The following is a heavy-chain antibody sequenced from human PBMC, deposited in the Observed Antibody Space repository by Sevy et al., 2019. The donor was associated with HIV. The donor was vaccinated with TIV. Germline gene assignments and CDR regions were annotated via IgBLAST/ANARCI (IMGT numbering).Heavy chain of an antibody. CDR2: ISAYNGNT. Sequence: VSVKVSCKASGYTFTSYGISWVRQAPGQGLEWMGWISAYNGNTNYAQMLQGRVTMTTDTSTSTAYMELRSLRSDDTAVYYCARDLDGSSWFDYWGQGTLVTVSS. CDR3: ARDLDGSSWFDY. CDR1: GYTFTSYG. V-gene: IGHV1-18*01. D-gene: IGHD6-13*01. J-gene: IGHJ4*02.